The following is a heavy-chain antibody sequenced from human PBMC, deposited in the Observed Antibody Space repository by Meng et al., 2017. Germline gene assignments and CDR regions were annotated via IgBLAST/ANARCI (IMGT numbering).Heavy chain of an antibody. CDR3: ARARGSGIYGMDY. D-gene: IGHD3-10*01. Sequence: GESLKISCAASGFTFSSYSMNWVRQAPGKGLEWVSSISSSSSYIYYADSVKGRFTISRDNAKNSLYLQMNSLRAEDTAVYYCARARGSGIYGMDYWGQGTLVTVSS. CDR2: ISSSSSYI. J-gene: IGHJ4*02. V-gene: IGHV3-21*01. CDR1: GFTFSSYS.